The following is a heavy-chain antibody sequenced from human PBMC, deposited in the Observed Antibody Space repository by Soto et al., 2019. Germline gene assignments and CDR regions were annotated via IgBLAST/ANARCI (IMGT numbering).Heavy chain of an antibody. J-gene: IGHJ4*02. CDR3: ASRAIDYGDYFYY. Sequence: SVKVSCKTSEDTFSIYTLSWVRQAPGQGLVWMGRVLPFLDVTTYSQRFQGRVTITADRSTTTAYMELSSLRSEDTAVYYCASRAIDYGDYFYYWSQVNLVTVSS. V-gene: IGHV1-69*02. D-gene: IGHD4-17*01. CDR1: EDTFSIYT. CDR2: VLPFLDVT.